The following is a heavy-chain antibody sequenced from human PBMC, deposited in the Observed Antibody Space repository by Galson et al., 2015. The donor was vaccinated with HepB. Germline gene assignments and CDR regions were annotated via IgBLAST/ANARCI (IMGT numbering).Heavy chain of an antibody. D-gene: IGHD6-19*01. CDR3: AKERREDSSNEY. Sequence: SLRLSCAASGFSFSDSEMNWVRQAPGKGLEWVSYIASGGSTMHYADSVKGRFIVSRDDAKRAVYLQMNSLRGDDTATYYCAKERREDSSNEYWGQGALVIVSS. V-gene: IGHV3-48*03. CDR1: GFSFSDSE. J-gene: IGHJ4*02. CDR2: IASGGSTM.